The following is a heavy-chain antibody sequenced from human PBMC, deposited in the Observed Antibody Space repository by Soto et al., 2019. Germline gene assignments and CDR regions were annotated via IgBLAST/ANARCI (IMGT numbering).Heavy chain of an antibody. V-gene: IGHV4-30-4*01. CDR2: IYYSGST. D-gene: IGHD6-13*01. CDR3: ARNPPAVAAPWGWFDP. CDR1: GGSISSGDYY. Sequence: QVQLQESGPGLVKPSQTLSLTCTVSGGSISSGDYYWSWIRQPPGKGLEWIGYIYYSGSTYYNPSLKSRVTISVDTSKNQFSLQLSSVTAADTAVYYCARNPPAVAAPWGWFDPWGQGTLVTVSS. J-gene: IGHJ5*02.